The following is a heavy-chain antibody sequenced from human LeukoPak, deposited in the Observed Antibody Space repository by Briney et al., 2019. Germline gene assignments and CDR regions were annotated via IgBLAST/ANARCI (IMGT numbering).Heavy chain of an antibody. CDR2: INHSGST. J-gene: IGHJ4*02. Sequence: SETLSLTCAVYGGSFSGYYWSWIRQPPGKGLEWIGEINHSGSTNYNPSLKSRVTISVDTSKNQFSLKLSSVTAADTAVYYCARGGSTMVRGVITPQIFDYWGQGTLVTASS. V-gene: IGHV4-34*01. CDR1: GGSFSGYY. CDR3: ARGGSTMVRGVITPQIFDY. D-gene: IGHD3-10*01.